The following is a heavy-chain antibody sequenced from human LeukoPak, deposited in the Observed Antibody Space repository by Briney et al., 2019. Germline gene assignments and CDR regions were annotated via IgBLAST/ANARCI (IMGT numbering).Heavy chain of an antibody. J-gene: IGHJ4*02. CDR2: IKSKTDGGTT. Sequence: NAGGSLRLSCAASGFTFSNAWMSWVRQAPGKGLEWAGRIKSKTDGGTTDYAAPVKGRFTISRDDSKNTLYLQMNSLKTEDTAVYYCTTDSGFLEWLLPDDYWGQGTLVTVSS. V-gene: IGHV3-15*01. CDR3: TTDSGFLEWLLPDDY. D-gene: IGHD3-3*01. CDR1: GFTFSNAW.